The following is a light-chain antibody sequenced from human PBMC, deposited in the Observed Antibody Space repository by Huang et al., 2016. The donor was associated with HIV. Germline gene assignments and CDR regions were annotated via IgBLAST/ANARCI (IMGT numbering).Light chain of an antibody. CDR2: GAS. J-gene: IGKJ3*01. CDR3: QQYDSSPFT. V-gene: IGKV3-20*01. CDR1: QSVSSRY. Sequence: EIVLTQSPGTLSLSPGERATLSCRAIQSVSSRYLAWYQQKPGQAPRLLIYGASSRATGIPDRFSGNGSGTDFTLTISRLEPEDLAVYYCQQYDSSPFTFGPGTKVDIK.